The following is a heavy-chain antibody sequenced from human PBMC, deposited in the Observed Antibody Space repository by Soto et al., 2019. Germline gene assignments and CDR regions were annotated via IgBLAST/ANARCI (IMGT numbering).Heavy chain of an antibody. D-gene: IGHD2-8*01. CDR3: ARDRILIVLMVYGGYFDY. V-gene: IGHV1-69*06. Sequence: QVQLVQSGAEVKKPGSSVKVSCKASGGTFSSYAISWVRQTPGQGLEWMGGVIPIFGKAKYAQKFQGRVTITADKSTSSAYMVLSSLRSEDTAVYYCARDRILIVLMVYGGYFDYLGQGTLVTVSS. CDR2: VIPIFGKA. CDR1: GGTFSSYA. J-gene: IGHJ4*02.